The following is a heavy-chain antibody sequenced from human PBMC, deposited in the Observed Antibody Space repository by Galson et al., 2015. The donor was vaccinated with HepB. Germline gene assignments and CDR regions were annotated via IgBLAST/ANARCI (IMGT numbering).Heavy chain of an antibody. D-gene: IGHD2-21*01. CDR3: AKDSVCITVVRADY. Sequence: SLRLSCAASGFTFDDYAMHWVRQAPGKGLEWVSGISWNSGSIGYADSVKGRFTISRDNAKNSLYLQMNSLRAEDTALYYCAKDSVCITVVRADYWGQVTLFTVSS. J-gene: IGHJ4*02. V-gene: IGHV3-9*01. CDR1: GFTFDDYA. CDR2: ISWNSGSI.